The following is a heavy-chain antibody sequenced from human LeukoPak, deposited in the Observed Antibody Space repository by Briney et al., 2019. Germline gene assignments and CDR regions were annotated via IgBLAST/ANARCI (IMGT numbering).Heavy chain of an antibody. CDR1: GYTFTSYD. CDR2: MNPNSGNT. J-gene: IGHJ6*03. D-gene: IGHD6-19*01. Sequence: GASVKVSCKASGYTFTSYDINWVRQATGQGLEWMGWMNPNSGNTGYAQKFQGRVTMTRNTSISTDYMELSSLRSEDTAVYYCARGLSSGWHNYYYYYMDVWGKGTTVTISS. V-gene: IGHV1-8*01. CDR3: ARGLSSGWHNYYYYYMDV.